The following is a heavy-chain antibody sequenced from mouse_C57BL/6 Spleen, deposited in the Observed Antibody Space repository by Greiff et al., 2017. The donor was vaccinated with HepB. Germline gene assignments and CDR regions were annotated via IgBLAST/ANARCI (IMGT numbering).Heavy chain of an antibody. Sequence: VQLQQSGPELVKPGASVKISCKASGYAFSSSWMNWVKQRPGQGLEWIGRIYPGDGDTNSNGKFKGKSTLTADKSSSTSYMQLSSLTSEDSAVYFWARSGYYGSSSFAYWGQGTLVTVSA. J-gene: IGHJ3*01. CDR3: ARSGYYGSSSFAY. V-gene: IGHV1-82*01. D-gene: IGHD1-1*01. CDR1: GYAFSSSW. CDR2: IYPGDGDT.